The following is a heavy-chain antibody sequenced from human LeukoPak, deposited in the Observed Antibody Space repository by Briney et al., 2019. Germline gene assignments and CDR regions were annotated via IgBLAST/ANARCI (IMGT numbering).Heavy chain of an antibody. CDR1: GFTFSSYS. V-gene: IGHV3-21*01. J-gene: IGHJ4*02. CDR2: ISGDSRYT. D-gene: IGHD2-2*01. Sequence: SGGSLRLSCAASGFTFSSYSMNWVRQAPGKGLEWVSSISGDSRYTYYADSVRGRFTISRDNAKNSLYLQMNSLRAEDTAVYYCARVLIVIIPAGLDYWGQGTLVTVSS. CDR3: ARVLIVIIPAGLDY.